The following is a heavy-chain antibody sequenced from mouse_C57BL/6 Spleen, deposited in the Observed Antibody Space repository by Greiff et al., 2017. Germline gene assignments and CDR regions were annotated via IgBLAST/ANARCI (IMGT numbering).Heavy chain of an antibody. CDR1: GYTFTSYW. J-gene: IGHJ3*01. Sequence: QVQLQQSGAELVKPGASVKMSCKASGYTFTSYWITWVKQRPGQGLEWIGEIYPGSGSTNYNEKFKSKATLTVDTSSSTAYMQLSSLTSEDSAVYYCARSHYYGSSGFAYWGQGTLVTVSA. CDR3: ARSHYYGSSGFAY. V-gene: IGHV1-55*01. D-gene: IGHD1-1*01. CDR2: IYPGSGST.